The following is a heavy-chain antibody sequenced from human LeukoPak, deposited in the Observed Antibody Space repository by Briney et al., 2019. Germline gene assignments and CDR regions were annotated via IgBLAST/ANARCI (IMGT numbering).Heavy chain of an antibody. CDR1: GFTFSNYE. CDR3: AKDATAVVGTVYMDV. D-gene: IGHD6-13*01. CDR2: ISNFGDII. J-gene: IGHJ6*03. Sequence: GGSLRLSCAASGFTFSNYEMNWVRQAPGKGLEWISHISNFGDIIHYADSVEGRFTISRDNAKNSLYLQMDSLRAEDTAVYYCAKDATAVVGTVYMDVWGKGTTVTISS. V-gene: IGHV3-48*03.